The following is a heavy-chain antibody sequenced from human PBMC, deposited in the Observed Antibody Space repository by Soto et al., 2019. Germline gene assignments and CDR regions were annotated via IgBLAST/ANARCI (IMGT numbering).Heavy chain of an antibody. Sequence: GESLKISCEGSGFTFSSYAMHWVRQAPGKGLEWVAVISYDGSNKYYADSVKGRFTISRDNSKNTLYLQMNSLRAEDTAVYYCARSVNLVLRYLYYYYGMDVWGQGTTVTVSS. CDR2: ISYDGSNK. V-gene: IGHV3-30-3*01. D-gene: IGHD3-9*01. CDR3: ARSVNLVLRYLYYYYGMDV. J-gene: IGHJ6*02. CDR1: GFTFSSYA.